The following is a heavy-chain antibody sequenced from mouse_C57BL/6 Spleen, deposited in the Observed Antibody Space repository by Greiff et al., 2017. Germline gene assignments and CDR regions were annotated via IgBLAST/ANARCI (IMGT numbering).Heavy chain of an antibody. Sequence: VQLQQSGPELVKPGDSVKISCKASGYSFTGYFMHWVMQSHGKSLEWIGRINPYNCDTFYNQKFKGKATLTVDKSSSTAHMELRSLTSEDSAVSYCTRGGITTYCFDYWGQGTTLTVSS. CDR3: TRGGITTYCFDY. CDR2: INPYNCDT. J-gene: IGHJ2*01. CDR1: GYSFTGYF. V-gene: IGHV1-20*01. D-gene: IGHD1-1*01.